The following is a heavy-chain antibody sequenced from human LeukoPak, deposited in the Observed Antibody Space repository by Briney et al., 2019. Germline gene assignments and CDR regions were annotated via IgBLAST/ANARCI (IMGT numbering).Heavy chain of an antibody. V-gene: IGHV4-34*01. CDR1: GGSFSGYY. J-gene: IGHJ4*02. D-gene: IGHD5-18*01. CDR3: ARGFRDTAMVPFDY. CDR2: INHSGST. Sequence: PSETLSLTCAVYGGSFSGYYWSWIRQPPGKGLEWIGEINHSGSTNYNPSLKSRVTISVDTSKNQFSLKLSSVTAADTAVYYCARGFRDTAMVPFDYWGQGTWSPSPQ.